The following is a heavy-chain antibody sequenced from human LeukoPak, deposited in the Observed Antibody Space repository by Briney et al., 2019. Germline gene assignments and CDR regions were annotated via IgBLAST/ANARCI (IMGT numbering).Heavy chain of an antibody. V-gene: IGHV3-74*01. CDR2: ITRDGSST. Sequence: PGVSLRLSCAASGFIFSNYWMHWVRQAPGKGLVWVSRITRDGSSTNYADSVKGRFTISRDNAKNTLYLQMNSLRAEDTAVYYCARDGSLPDYWGQGTLVTVSS. J-gene: IGHJ4*02. CDR1: GFIFSNYW. CDR3: ARDGSLPDY.